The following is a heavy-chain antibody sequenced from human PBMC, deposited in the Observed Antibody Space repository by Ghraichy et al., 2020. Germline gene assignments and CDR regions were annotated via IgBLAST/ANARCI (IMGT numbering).Heavy chain of an antibody. CDR3: AREGGKYCSGGSCSRDFDY. CDR1: GFTFSSYA. V-gene: IGHV3-48*02. J-gene: IGHJ4*02. D-gene: IGHD2-15*01. CDR2: ITSSGTTI. Sequence: GGSLRLSCAASGFTFSSYAMDWVRQAPGKGLEWLSYITSSGTTIYYADSVKGRFTISRDNAKNSLYLQMSRLRDEDTAVYYCAREGGKYCSGGSCSRDFDYWGQGTLVTVSS.